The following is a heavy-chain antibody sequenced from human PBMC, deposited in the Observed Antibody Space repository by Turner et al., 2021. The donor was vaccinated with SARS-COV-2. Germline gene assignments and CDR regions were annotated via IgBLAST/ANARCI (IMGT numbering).Heavy chain of an antibody. J-gene: IGHJ4*02. D-gene: IGHD5-12*01. CDR1: GFTVSSNY. CDR2: IYSGGST. Sequence: EVQLVESGGGLVQPGGSLSLSCAASGFTVSSNYMSWVRRAPGKGLEWVSLIYSGGSTDYADSVKGRFTISRDNSKNTLSLQMNSLRAEDTAVYYCARHKWRRGAFWGQGTLVTVSS. V-gene: IGHV3-66*04. CDR3: ARHKWRRGAF.